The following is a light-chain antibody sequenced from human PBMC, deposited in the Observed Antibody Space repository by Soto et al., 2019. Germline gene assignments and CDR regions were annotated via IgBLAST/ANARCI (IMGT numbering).Light chain of an antibody. CDR1: SSDVGGYNY. CDR3: GSYTSRRIGV. V-gene: IGLV2-14*01. J-gene: IGLJ3*02. CDR2: EVS. Sequence: QSALTQPASVSGSPGQSITISCTGTSSDVGGYNYVSWYQQHPGKAPKLMIYEVSNRPSGVSNRFSGSKSGNTASLTISGLQAEDEADYCCGSYTSRRIGVFGGGTKLTVL.